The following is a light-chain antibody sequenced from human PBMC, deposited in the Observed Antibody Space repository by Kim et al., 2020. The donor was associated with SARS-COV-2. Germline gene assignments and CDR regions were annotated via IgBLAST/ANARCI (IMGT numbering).Light chain of an antibody. CDR3: SSYTSRTDVV. CDR1: SSDVGGYNH. CDR2: DVS. J-gene: IGLJ2*01. V-gene: IGLV2-14*03. Sequence: QSALTQPASVSGSPGQSITISCTGTSSDVGGYNHVSWYQQHSGKAPKLMIYDVSNRPSGVSNRFSGSKSGNTASLTISGLQAEDEADYYCSSYTSRTDVVFGGGTQLTVL.